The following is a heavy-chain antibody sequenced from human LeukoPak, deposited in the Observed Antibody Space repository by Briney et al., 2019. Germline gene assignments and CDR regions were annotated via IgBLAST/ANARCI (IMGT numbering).Heavy chain of an antibody. V-gene: IGHV4-4*07. D-gene: IGHD6-13*01. CDR1: GGSISSYY. CDR3: ARQIASARTAGFDF. CDR2: IYTTGST. J-gene: IGHJ4*02. Sequence: TPSETLSLTCTVSGGSISSYYWSWIRQPAGEGLEWIGRIYTTGSTNYNPSLKSRVTMSVDTSKNQFSLGLRSVTAADTAVYYCARQIASARTAGFDFWGQGALVTVSS.